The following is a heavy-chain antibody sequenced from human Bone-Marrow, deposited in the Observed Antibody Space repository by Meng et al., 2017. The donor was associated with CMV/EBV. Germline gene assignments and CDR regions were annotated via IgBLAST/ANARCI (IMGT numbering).Heavy chain of an antibody. D-gene: IGHD3-3*01. CDR3: AREGSGWSGALPYYYYGMDV. CDR1: GFPFRSYE. Sequence: GESLKTSCAASGFPFRSYEMNWVRQAPGKGLEWVSYISSSGSTIYYADSVKGRFTISRDNAKNSLYPQMTSLRAEDTAVYYCAREGSGWSGALPYYYYGMDVWGQGTTVTVSS. CDR2: ISSSGSTI. V-gene: IGHV3-48*03. J-gene: IGHJ6*02.